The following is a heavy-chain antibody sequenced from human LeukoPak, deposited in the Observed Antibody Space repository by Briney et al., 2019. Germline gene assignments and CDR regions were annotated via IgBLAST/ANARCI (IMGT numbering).Heavy chain of an antibody. CDR2: ISGDGNSR. Sequence: GGSLRLSCAASGFTFYIYAMNCFRQSPGKGLVWFSRISGDGNSRSYADSVEGRFTISRDNAENTLYLHLNSLRVEDTAAYFCTRGNTGYGNFDYWGQGILVTVSS. D-gene: IGHD5-12*01. CDR3: TRGNTGYGNFDY. V-gene: IGHV3-74*01. CDR1: GFTFYIYA. J-gene: IGHJ4*02.